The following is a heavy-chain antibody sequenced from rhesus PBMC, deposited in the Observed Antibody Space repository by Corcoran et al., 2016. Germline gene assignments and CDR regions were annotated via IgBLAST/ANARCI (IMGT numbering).Heavy chain of an antibody. D-gene: IGHD1-14*01. CDR2: NNGNTVRT. CDR3: ARHTPGGGGRTVRFDV. Sequence: QVQLQESGPGLVKPSETLSLTCAVFGDSISGDKWWSWIRQPPGKGLEWIGNNNGNTVRTPSNPPLRRRVPLSTDTSKRQFSLILSSLSAADTAVYFCARHTPGGGGRTVRFDVWGPGILVTVSS. J-gene: IGHJ5-1*01. CDR1: GDSISGDKW. V-gene: IGHV4-65*01.